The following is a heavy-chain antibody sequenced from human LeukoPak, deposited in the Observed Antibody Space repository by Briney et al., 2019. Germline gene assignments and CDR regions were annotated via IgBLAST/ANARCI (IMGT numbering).Heavy chain of an antibody. J-gene: IGHJ4*02. CDR1: GFTVSSNY. CDR3: AREVAGLFDY. D-gene: IGHD6-19*01. Sequence: GRSLRLSCAASGFTVSSNYMSWVRQAPGKGLEWVSVIYSGGSTYYADSVKGRFTISRDNSKNTLYLQMNSLRAEDTAVYYCAREVAGLFDYWGQGTLVTVSS. CDR2: IYSGGST. V-gene: IGHV3-53*01.